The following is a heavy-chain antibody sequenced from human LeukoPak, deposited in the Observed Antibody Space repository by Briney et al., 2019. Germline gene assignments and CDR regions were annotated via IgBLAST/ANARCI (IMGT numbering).Heavy chain of an antibody. J-gene: IGHJ6*03. CDR3: AKNFGVVGATSPYYYYYYMDV. V-gene: IGHV3-30*02. D-gene: IGHD2-15*01. CDR1: GFIFSSYG. Sequence: GGSLRLSCAASGFIFSSYGMYWVRQGPGKGLEWVAFIRYDGSNKYYTDSVKGRFTISRDNSKNTLYLQMNSLRAEDTAIYYCAKNFGVVGATSPYYYYYYMDVWGKGTTVTISS. CDR2: IRYDGSNK.